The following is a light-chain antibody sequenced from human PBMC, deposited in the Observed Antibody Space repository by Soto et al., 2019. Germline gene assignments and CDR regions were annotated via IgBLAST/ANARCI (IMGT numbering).Light chain of an antibody. CDR2: AAS. J-gene: IGKJ1*01. Sequence: IQMTPFPSSLSSSVGGRITITCPGSQSISSYLNWYQQKPGKAPKLLIYAASSLQSGVPSRFSGSGSGTDFTLTISSLQPEDFATYYCQQSYSTPRTFGQGTKVDIK. CDR3: QQSYSTPRT. CDR1: QSISSY. V-gene: IGKV1-39*01.